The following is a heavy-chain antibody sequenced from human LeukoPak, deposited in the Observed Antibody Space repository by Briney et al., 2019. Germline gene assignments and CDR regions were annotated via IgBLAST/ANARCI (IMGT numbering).Heavy chain of an antibody. CDR1: GYTFTGYY. J-gene: IGHJ6*02. D-gene: IGHD4-17*01. V-gene: IGHV1-2*02. CDR3: ARGGDYIKNYYNGMDV. CDR2: INPNSGGT. Sequence: ASVKVSCKASGYTFTGYYMHWVRQAPGQGLEWMGWINPNSGGTNYAQKFQGRVTMTRDTSISTAYMELSRLRSDDTAVYYCARGGDYIKNYYNGMDVWGQGTTVTVSS.